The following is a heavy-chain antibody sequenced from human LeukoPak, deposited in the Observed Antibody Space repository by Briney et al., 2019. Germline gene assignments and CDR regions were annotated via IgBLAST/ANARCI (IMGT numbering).Heavy chain of an antibody. CDR3: AKSLGPPPADGFDSSGYLDY. V-gene: IGHV3-21*04. J-gene: IGHJ4*02. D-gene: IGHD3-22*01. CDR2: ISSSSSYI. Sequence: GGSLRLSCAASGFTFSSYSMNWVRQAPGKGLEWVSSISSSSSYIYYADSVKGRFTISRDNSKNTLYLQMNSLRAEDTAVYYCAKSLGPPPADGFDSSGYLDYWGQGTLVTVSS. CDR1: GFTFSSYS.